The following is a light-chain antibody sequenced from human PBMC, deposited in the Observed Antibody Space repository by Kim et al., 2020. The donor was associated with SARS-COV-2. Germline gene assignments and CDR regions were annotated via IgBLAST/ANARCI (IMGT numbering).Light chain of an antibody. CDR1: QNIDNY. V-gene: IGKV1-39*01. Sequence: SVGDRVTITCRASQNIDNYLNWYQQKPGKAPKVLIYGASSLQSGVPSRFSGSGSGTEFTLIISSLQPEDFATYYCQQSYSTLSITFGQGTRLEIK. CDR2: GAS. CDR3: QQSYSTLSIT. J-gene: IGKJ5*01.